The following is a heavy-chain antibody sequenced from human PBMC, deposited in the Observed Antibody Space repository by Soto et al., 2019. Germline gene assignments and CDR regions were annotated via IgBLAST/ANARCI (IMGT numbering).Heavy chain of an antibody. V-gene: IGHV1-2*02. D-gene: IGHD3-22*01. CDR2: INPNSGGT. Sequence: ASVKVSCKASGYTFTGYYMHWVRQAPGQGLEWMGWINPNSGGTNYAQKFQGRVTMTRDTSISTAYMELSRLRSDDTAVYYCARDLLQIVVVIPRYYYYGMDVWRQGTTVTVSS. CDR1: GYTFTGYY. J-gene: IGHJ6*02. CDR3: ARDLLQIVVVIPRYYYYGMDV.